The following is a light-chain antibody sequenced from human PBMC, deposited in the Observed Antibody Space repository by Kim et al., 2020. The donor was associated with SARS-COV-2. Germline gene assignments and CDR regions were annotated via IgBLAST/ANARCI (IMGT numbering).Light chain of an antibody. CDR2: GKN. Sequence: ALGQKVRITCRGDSRRDYYAGWYHQRPGQAPLLVFYGKNSRPSGIPDRFSGYGSGNTASLTITGAQAEDEADYFCNSRDNSGNHVVFGGGTQLTVL. J-gene: IGLJ2*01. CDR3: NSRDNSGNHVV. CDR1: SRRDYY. V-gene: IGLV3-19*01.